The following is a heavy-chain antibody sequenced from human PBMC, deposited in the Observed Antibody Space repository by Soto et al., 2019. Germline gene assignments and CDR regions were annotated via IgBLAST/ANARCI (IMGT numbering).Heavy chain of an antibody. Sequence: ASVKVSCKASGGTFSSYAISWVRQAPGQGLEWMGGIIPIFGTANYAQKFQGRVTITADKSTSTAYMELSSLRSEDTAVYYCARGSITIFGVVPPDDYWGQGTLVTVSS. D-gene: IGHD3-3*01. CDR1: GGTFSSYA. CDR2: IIPIFGTA. J-gene: IGHJ4*02. CDR3: ARGSITIFGVVPPDDY. V-gene: IGHV1-69*06.